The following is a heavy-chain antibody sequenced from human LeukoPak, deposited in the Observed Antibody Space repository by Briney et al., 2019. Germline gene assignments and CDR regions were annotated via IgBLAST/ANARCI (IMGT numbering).Heavy chain of an antibody. V-gene: IGHV1-18*01. Sequence: ASVKVSCKASGYTFTSYGISWVRQAPGQGLEWMGWISAYNGNTNYAQKLQGRVTMTTDTSTSTAYMELRSLRSDDTAVYYCARDRPARYFYGSGSSDNWFDPWGQGTLVTVSS. D-gene: IGHD3-10*01. CDR3: ARDRPARYFYGSGSSDNWFDP. J-gene: IGHJ5*02. CDR1: GYTFTSYG. CDR2: ISAYNGNT.